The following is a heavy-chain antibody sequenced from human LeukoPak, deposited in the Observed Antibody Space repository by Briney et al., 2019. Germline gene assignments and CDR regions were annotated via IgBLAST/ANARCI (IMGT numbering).Heavy chain of an antibody. CDR3: AKDPYIVSRTSQNWFDP. D-gene: IGHD2-2*01. Sequence: GGSLRLSCAASGFTFSSYAMSWVRQAPGKGLEWVSAISGSGGSTYYADSVKGRFTISRDNSKNTLYLQMNSLRAEDTAVYYCAKDPYIVSRTSQNWFDPWGQGTLVTVSS. CDR2: ISGSGGST. CDR1: GFTFSSYA. J-gene: IGHJ5*02. V-gene: IGHV3-23*01.